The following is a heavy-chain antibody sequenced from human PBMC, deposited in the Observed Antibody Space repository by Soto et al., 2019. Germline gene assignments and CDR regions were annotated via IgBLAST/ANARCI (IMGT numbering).Heavy chain of an antibody. CDR3: TADLPAFIPQVDS. J-gene: IGHJ4*02. CDR2: ISAYNGNT. D-gene: IGHD6-13*01. Sequence: GASVKVSCKSPGYTFTSYGISWVRQAPGQGLEWMGWISAYNGNTNYAQKLQDRVTMTTDTSTSTAYMELNSLQTEDTGVYFCTADLPAFIPQVDSWGQGTLVTVSS. CDR1: GYTFTSYG. V-gene: IGHV1-18*01.